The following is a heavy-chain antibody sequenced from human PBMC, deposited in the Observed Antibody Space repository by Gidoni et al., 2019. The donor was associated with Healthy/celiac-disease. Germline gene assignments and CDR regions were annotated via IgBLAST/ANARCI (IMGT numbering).Heavy chain of an antibody. V-gene: IGHV3-23*01. D-gene: IGHD3-10*01. CDR1: GFTFSSYA. CDR2: ISGSGGST. Sequence: EVQLLESGGGLVQPGGSLRLSCAASGFTFSSYAMSWVRQAPGKGLECVSSISGSGGSTYYADSVKGRFTISRDNSKNTLYRQMNSLRAEDTAVYYCAKDDALWPDPFDYWGQGTLVTVSS. J-gene: IGHJ4*02. CDR3: AKDDALWPDPFDY.